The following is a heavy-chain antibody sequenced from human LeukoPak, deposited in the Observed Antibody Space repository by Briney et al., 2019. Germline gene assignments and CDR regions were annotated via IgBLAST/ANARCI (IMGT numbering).Heavy chain of an antibody. CDR3: ARRTNGMRSDAFDI. Sequence: ASVRVSCKASGYTFTGYYMHWVRQAPGQGLEWMGWINPNSGGTNYAQKLQGRVTMTTDTSTSTAYMELRSLRSDDTAVYYCARRTNGMRSDAFDIWGQGTMVTVSS. V-gene: IGHV1-2*02. CDR2: INPNSGGT. J-gene: IGHJ3*02. CDR1: GYTFTGYY.